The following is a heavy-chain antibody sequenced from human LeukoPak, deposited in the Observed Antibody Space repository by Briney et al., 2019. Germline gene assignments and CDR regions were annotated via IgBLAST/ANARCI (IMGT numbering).Heavy chain of an antibody. V-gene: IGHV5-51*01. J-gene: IGHJ4*02. D-gene: IGHD2-15*01. Sequence: GGAGQISGKGSGYSFTRYWMGGVGPLTGEGLEGMGMIYPGDSDTRYSPSFHGQATISAANSTSTAYLQWSSLNASDTAMYYCATRLCSAGSCYYDYWGQGTLVTVSS. CDR1: GYSFTRYW. CDR2: IYPGDSDT. CDR3: ATRLCSAGSCYYDY.